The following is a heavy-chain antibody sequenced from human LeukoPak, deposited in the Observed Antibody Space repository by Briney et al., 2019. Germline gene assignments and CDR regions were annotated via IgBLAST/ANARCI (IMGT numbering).Heavy chain of an antibody. V-gene: IGHV3-23*01. CDR3: AKDRPNYYDSSGHYYRRNGDY. Sequence: SGGSLRLSCAASGFTFSIYAMSWVRQAPGKGLEWVSSITSSGGSTYYAGSVKGQFTISRENSKNTVYLQMNSLRAEDTAVYYCAKDRPNYYDSSGHYYRRNGDYWGQGTLVTVSS. CDR2: ITSSGGST. CDR1: GFTFSIYA. D-gene: IGHD3-22*01. J-gene: IGHJ4*02.